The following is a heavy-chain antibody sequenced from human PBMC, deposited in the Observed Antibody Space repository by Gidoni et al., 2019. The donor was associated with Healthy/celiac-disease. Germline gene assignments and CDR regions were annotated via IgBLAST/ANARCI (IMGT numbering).Heavy chain of an antibody. J-gene: IGHJ4*02. V-gene: IGHV3-23*01. CDR1: GFTLSSYA. Sequence: EVQLLESGGGLVQPGGSRRLCCAATGFTLSSYAMSWVRQAPGKGLEWVSSISGSCGSTYYADSGKGRLTISRDNSKNTLYLQMNSLRAEDTAVYYCAKYHRNWGSRKDFDYWGQGTLVTVSS. CDR2: ISGSCGST. D-gene: IGHD7-27*01. CDR3: AKYHRNWGSRKDFDY.